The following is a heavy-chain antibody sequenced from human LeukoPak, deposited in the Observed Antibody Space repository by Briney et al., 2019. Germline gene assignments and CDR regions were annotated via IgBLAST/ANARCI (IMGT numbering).Heavy chain of an antibody. CDR1: GYTFTSYY. Sequence: ASVNVSCKASGYTFTSYYIHWVRQAPGQGLEWMGIISPSVGTTTYAQKLEDRVTMTRDTSTTTVYMELRSLRSEDTAVYYCARIGDYGSGSEGFDPWGQGTLVTVSS. CDR2: ISPSVGTT. V-gene: IGHV1-46*04. J-gene: IGHJ5*02. D-gene: IGHD3-10*01. CDR3: ARIGDYGSGSEGFDP.